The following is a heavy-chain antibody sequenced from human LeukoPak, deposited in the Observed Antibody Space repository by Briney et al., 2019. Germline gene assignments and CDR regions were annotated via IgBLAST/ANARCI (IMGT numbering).Heavy chain of an antibody. CDR1: GYTRTELS. CDR3: ATDQPGYSYGDGYFDY. V-gene: IGHV1-24*01. J-gene: IGHJ4*02. CDR2: FDPEDGET. D-gene: IGHD5-18*01. Sequence: ASVKVSCKVSGYTRTELSMHWVRQAPGKGLEWMGGFDPEDGETIYAQKFQGRVTMTEDTSTDTAYMELSSLRSEDTAVYYCATDQPGYSYGDGYFDYWGQGTLVTVSS.